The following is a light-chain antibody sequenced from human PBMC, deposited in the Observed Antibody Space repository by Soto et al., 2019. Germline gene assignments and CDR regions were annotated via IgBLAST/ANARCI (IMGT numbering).Light chain of an antibody. CDR1: QSISSW. V-gene: IGKV1-5*01. J-gene: IGKJ2*01. CDR2: DAS. CDR3: QQFDTSPYT. Sequence: DIQMTQSPSTLSASVGDRVTITCRASQSISSWLAWYQRKPGKAPKLLIYDASSLESGVPSRFSGSGSGTEFTLTINRLGPEDSAVYYCQQFDTSPYTFGQGTKLEIK.